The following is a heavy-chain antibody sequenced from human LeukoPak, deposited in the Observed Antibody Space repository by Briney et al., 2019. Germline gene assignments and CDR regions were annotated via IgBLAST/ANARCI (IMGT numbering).Heavy chain of an antibody. CDR2: ISGSGGST. CDR1: GFTFSSYA. J-gene: IGHJ4*02. CDR3: AKGGKSYYDSSGYYSNFDY. Sequence: GGSLRLSCAASGFTFSSYAMSWVRQAPGKGLEWVSAISGSGGSTYYADSVKGRFTISRDNSKNTLYLQMNSLRAEDTAVYYRAKGGKSYYDSSGYYSNFDYWGQGTLVTVSS. V-gene: IGHV3-23*01. D-gene: IGHD3-22*01.